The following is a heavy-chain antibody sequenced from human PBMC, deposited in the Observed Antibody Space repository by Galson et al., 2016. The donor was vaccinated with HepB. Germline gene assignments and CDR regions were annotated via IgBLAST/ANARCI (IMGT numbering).Heavy chain of an antibody. D-gene: IGHD5-24*01. J-gene: IGHJ5*01. Sequence: SVKVSCKASGYLFSNYGIAWVRQAPGQGPEWMAWISGYTGDPHHSLKFQGRVTVTTDTTVTTVYMELTSLTSDDTAVYYCARRVYNRIANWFDFWGQGTLVTVSS. V-gene: IGHV1-18*01. CDR2: ISGYTGDP. CDR1: GYLFSNYG. CDR3: ARRVYNRIANWFDF.